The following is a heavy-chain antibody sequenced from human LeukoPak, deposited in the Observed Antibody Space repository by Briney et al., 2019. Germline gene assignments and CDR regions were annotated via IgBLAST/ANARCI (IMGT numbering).Heavy chain of an antibody. CDR2: IMPDGSEK. V-gene: IGHV3-7*01. D-gene: IGHD6-6*01. CDR1: GFTFSSYW. J-gene: IGHJ4*02. Sequence: GSLRLSCAASGFTFSSYWMSWVRPAPGKGLEWVANIMPDGSEKYYVDSVKGRFTISRDNAKNSLYLQMNSLRAEDTAVYYCARVGGKYSSSGYWGQGTLVTVSS. CDR3: ARVGGKYSSSGY.